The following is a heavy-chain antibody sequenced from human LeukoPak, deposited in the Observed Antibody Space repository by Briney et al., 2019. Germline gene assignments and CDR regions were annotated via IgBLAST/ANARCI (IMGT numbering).Heavy chain of an antibody. J-gene: IGHJ4*02. Sequence: PGGSLRLSCAASGFTFSSYAMSWVRQAPGKGLEWVSAISGSGGSTYYADSVKGRFTISGDNSKNTLYLRMNSLRAEDTAVCYCAKAPIYGGNSAILDYWGQGTLVTVSS. D-gene: IGHD4-23*01. CDR1: GFTFSSYA. V-gene: IGHV3-23*01. CDR2: ISGSGGST. CDR3: AKAPIYGGNSAILDY.